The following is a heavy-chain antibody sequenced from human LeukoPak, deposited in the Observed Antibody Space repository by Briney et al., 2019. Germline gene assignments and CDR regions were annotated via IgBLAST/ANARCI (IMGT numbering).Heavy chain of an antibody. J-gene: IGHJ3*02. V-gene: IGHV4-39*07. Sequence: PSETLSLTCTVSGGSISSSSNYWGWIRQPPGKGLEWIGSIYYSGSTYYNPALKSRVTISVDTSKTKFSLKLSCVTAADTAVYYCAIKDKFWYGGLLPLDGFDTWGQGTLVTVSS. CDR1: GGSISSSSNY. CDR3: AIKDKFWYGGLLPLDGFDT. D-gene: IGHD3-10*01. CDR2: IYYSGST.